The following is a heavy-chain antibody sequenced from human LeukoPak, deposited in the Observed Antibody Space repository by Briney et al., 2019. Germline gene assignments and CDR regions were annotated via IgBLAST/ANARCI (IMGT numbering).Heavy chain of an antibody. CDR3: AKDMGNVLLWFGELFH. J-gene: IGHJ4*02. Sequence: PGGSLRLSCAASGFTFDDYAMHWVRQAPGKGLEWVSLISGDGGSTYYADSVKGRFTISRDNSKNSLYPQMNSLRTEDTALYYCAKDMGNVLLWFGELFHWGQGTLVTVSS. V-gene: IGHV3-43*02. CDR2: ISGDGGST. CDR1: GFTFDDYA. D-gene: IGHD3-10*01.